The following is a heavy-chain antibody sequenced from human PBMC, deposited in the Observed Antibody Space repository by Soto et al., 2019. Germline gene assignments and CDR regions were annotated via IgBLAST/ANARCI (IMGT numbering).Heavy chain of an antibody. D-gene: IGHD2-21*01. Sequence: GGSLRLSCAASGFTFSSYSMNWVRQAPGKGLEWVSYISSSSSTIYYADSVKGRFTISRDNAKNSLYLQMNSLRDEDTAVYYCAVWWWHGWDAFVIWGQGTMVTVSS. J-gene: IGHJ3*02. CDR1: GFTFSSYS. CDR2: ISSSSSTI. V-gene: IGHV3-48*02. CDR3: AVWWWHGWDAFVI.